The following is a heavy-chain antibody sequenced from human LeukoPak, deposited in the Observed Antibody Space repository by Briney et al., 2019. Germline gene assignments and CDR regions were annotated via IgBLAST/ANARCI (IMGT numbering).Heavy chain of an antibody. Sequence: ASVTVSCKASGYTFTSYDINWVRQAPGQGLEWMGWMNPNSGNTGYAQKFQGRVTMTRNTSISTAYMELSSLRSEDTAVYYCARVLRCSSTSCRYYFDYWGQGTLVTVSS. J-gene: IGHJ4*02. D-gene: IGHD2-2*01. CDR3: ARVLRCSSTSCRYYFDY. CDR2: MNPNSGNT. V-gene: IGHV1-8*01. CDR1: GYTFTSYD.